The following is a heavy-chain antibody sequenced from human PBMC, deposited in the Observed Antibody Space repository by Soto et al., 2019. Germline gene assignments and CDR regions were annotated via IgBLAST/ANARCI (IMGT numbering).Heavy chain of an antibody. V-gene: IGHV3-30*03. CDR3: ARAPGCAGIILFDY. D-gene: IGHD3-16*02. J-gene: IGHJ4*02. CDR2: TSFGGFNQ. Sequence: PGGSLRLSCAGSGFTFRNYGMQWVRQAPGKGLEWVALTSFGGFNQYYGKPVEGRFTISRDNSKNTLYLQMDSLRPEDSAMYFCARAPGCAGIILFDYWGQGTLVTVSS. CDR1: GFTFRNYG.